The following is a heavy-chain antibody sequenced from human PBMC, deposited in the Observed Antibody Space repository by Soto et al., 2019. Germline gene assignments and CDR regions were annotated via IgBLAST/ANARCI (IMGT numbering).Heavy chain of an antibody. CDR2: ISGSGDST. CDR3: ARASPTHSGRVDARTFDI. J-gene: IGHJ3*02. D-gene: IGHD1-26*01. CDR1: GFTFSNYA. Sequence: GGSLRLSCAASGFTFSNYAMSWVRQAPGKGLEWVSAISGSGDSTYYADSVKGRFTISRDNAKNSLYLQMNSLRAEDTAVYYCARASPTHSGRVDARTFDIWGQGTMVTVSS. V-gene: IGHV3-23*01.